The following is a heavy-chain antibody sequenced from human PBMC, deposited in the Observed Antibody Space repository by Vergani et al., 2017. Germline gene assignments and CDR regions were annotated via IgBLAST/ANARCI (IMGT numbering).Heavy chain of an antibody. J-gene: IGHJ5*02. Sequence: QVQLQESGPGLVKPSETLSLTCTVSGGSISSYYWSWIRQPAGKGLEWIGRIYTSGSTNYNPSLKSRVTISVDTSKNQFSLKLSSVTAADTAVYYCAREGDKYDSSGYYYSELDPWGQGTLVTVSS. CDR2: IYTSGST. CDR3: AREGDKYDSSGYYYSELDP. CDR1: GGSISSYY. D-gene: IGHD3-22*01. V-gene: IGHV4-4*07.